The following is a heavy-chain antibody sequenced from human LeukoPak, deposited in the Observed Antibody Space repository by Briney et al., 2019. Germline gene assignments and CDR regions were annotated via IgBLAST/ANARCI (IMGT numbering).Heavy chain of an antibody. CDR2: ISSSSSYI. J-gene: IGHJ3*02. V-gene: IGHV3-21*01. CDR1: GFTFSSYI. Sequence: GGSLRLSCAASGFTFSSYIMNWVRQAPGKGLDWVSSISSSSSYIYYADSVKGRFTISRDNAKNSLYLQMNSLRAEDTAVYYCARDLGYCSGGSCYSYAFDIWGQGTMVTVSS. CDR3: ARDLGYCSGGSCYSYAFDI. D-gene: IGHD2-15*01.